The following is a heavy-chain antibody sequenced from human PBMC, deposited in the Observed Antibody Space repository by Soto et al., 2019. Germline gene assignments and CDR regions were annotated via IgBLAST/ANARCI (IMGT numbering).Heavy chain of an antibody. J-gene: IGHJ4*02. Sequence: QVQLVESGGGVVQPGRSLRLSCAASGSIFSSYGRHWVRQAPGKGLEWVAVTSYDGRNTNYADSVRGRFTISRDNSRNSLSMQMNRLGAVDTAVYYWAKVTYGHDSGGLYGFDYWGQGTPVTVSS. CDR1: GSIFSSYG. CDR2: TSYDGRNT. V-gene: IGHV3-30*18. CDR3: AKVTYGHDSGGLYGFDY. D-gene: IGHD3-22*01.